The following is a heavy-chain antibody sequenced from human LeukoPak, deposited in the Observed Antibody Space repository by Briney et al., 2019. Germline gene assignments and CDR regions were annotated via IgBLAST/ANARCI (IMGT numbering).Heavy chain of an antibody. J-gene: IGHJ4*02. CDR2: IGISGGST. CDR3: AKDRELDNVLTGYYDY. CDR1: GFTFGTYS. V-gene: IGHV3-23*01. D-gene: IGHD3-9*01. Sequence: GGSLRLSCAASGFTFGTYSMNWVRQAPGKGLEWVSAIGISGGSTYYADSVKGRFTISRDNSKKTLYLQMSSLRAEDTALYYCAKDRELDNVLTGYYDYWGQGIPVTVSS.